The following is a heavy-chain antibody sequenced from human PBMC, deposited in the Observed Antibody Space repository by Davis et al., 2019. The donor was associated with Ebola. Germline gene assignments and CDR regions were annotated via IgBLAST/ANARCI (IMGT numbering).Heavy chain of an antibody. CDR2: INAGNGNT. Sequence: AASVKVSSKASGYTFTSYAMHWVRQAPGQRLEWMGWINAGNGNTKYSQKFQGRVTITRDTSASTAYMELSSLRSEDTAVYYCARWKRDYGSFEYWGQGTLVTVSS. V-gene: IGHV1-3*01. CDR1: GYTFTSYA. J-gene: IGHJ4*02. CDR3: ARWKRDYGSFEY. D-gene: IGHD4-17*01.